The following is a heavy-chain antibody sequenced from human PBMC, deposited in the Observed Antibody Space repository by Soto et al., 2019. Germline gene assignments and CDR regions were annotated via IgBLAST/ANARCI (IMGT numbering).Heavy chain of an antibody. CDR2: IIPIFGTA. Sequence: QVQLVQSGAEVKKPGSSVKVSCKASGGTLSSYAISWVRQAPGQGLEWMGGIIPIFGTANYAQKFQGRVTITADESTSTAYMELSSLRSEDTAVYYCASALRWLSPEYFQHWGQGTLVTVSS. CDR3: ASALRWLSPEYFQH. D-gene: IGHD3-22*01. CDR1: GGTLSSYA. V-gene: IGHV1-69*12. J-gene: IGHJ1*01.